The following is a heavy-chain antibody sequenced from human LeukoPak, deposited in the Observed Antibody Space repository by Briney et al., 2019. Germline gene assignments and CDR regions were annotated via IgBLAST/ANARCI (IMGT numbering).Heavy chain of an antibody. Sequence: GESLRISCQASGYTFTNFWIGWVRQRPGKGLEWMGIIFPGDSDARYSPSFQGQVTISADKSINTAYLQWTSLKASDTAMYYCAKHLARVPDHWGQGTLVTVSS. V-gene: IGHV5-51*01. CDR3: AKHLARVPDH. CDR2: IFPGDSDA. J-gene: IGHJ5*02. D-gene: IGHD2-21*01. CDR1: GYTFTNFW.